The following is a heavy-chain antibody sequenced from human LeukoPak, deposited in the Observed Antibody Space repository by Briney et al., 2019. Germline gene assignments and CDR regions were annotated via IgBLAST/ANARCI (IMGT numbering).Heavy chain of an antibody. D-gene: IGHD4-23*01. V-gene: IGHV4-59*01. CDR2: IYYNGRT. CDR1: GGSSSVYY. Sequence: SSETLSLTCTVSGGSSSVYYWNWIRQSPGKGLEWIGYIYYNGRTNYNPSLKSRVTISKDTSKSQFSLNLSSVTPVDTAVYYCVRAPGGLYYFDSWGQGTLVTVSS. CDR3: VRAPGGLYYFDS. J-gene: IGHJ4*02.